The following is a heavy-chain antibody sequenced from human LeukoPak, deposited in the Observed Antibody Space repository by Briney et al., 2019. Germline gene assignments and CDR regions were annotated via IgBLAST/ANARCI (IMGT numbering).Heavy chain of an antibody. CDR2: IYYSGST. D-gene: IGHD1-26*01. V-gene: IGHV4-59*11. CDR1: GGSISSHY. CDR3: ARALGGSYFDY. J-gene: IGHJ4*02. Sequence: SETLSLTCTVSGGSISSHYWSWIRQPPGKGLEWIGYIYYSGSTNYNPSLKSRVTISVDTSKNQFSLKLSSVTAADTAVYYCARALGGSYFDYWGQGTLITVSS.